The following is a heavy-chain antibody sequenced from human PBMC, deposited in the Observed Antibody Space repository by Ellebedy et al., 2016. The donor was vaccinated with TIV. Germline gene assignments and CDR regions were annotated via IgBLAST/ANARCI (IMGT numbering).Heavy chain of an antibody. CDR2: ITKDGRGT. CDR1: GFTFSGYA. D-gene: IGHD5-12*01. J-gene: IGHJ4*02. V-gene: IGHV3-48*02. Sequence: GESLKISCAASGFTFSGYALNWVRQAPGKGLEWLSYITKDGRGTSYADSVKGRFTISRDNAKNSLYLQMNRLRDEDTAVYYCALDLGRGYDCSHWGQGTLLTVSS. CDR3: ALDLGRGYDCSH.